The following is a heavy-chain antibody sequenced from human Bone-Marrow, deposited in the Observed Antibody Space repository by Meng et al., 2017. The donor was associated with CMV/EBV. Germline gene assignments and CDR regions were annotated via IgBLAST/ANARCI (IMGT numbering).Heavy chain of an antibody. CDR1: GGSISSSSYY. V-gene: IGHV4-61*05. D-gene: IGHD2-2*03. CDR2: IYYSGST. Sequence: SETLSLTCTVSGGSISSSSYYWGWIRQPPGKGLEWIGYIYYSGSTNYNPSLKSRVTISVDTSKNQFSLKLSSVTAADTAVYYCARLDLVFTHEEWGQGPLVTGSS. CDR3: ARLDLVFTHEE. J-gene: IGHJ4*02.